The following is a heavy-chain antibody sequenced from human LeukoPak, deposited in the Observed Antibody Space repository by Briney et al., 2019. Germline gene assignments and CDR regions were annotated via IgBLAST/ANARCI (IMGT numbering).Heavy chain of an antibody. Sequence: SETLSLTCAVYGGSFSGYYWSWIRQPPGKGLEWIGEINHSGSTNYNPSLKSRVTISVDTSKNQFSLKLSSVTAADTAVYYCARAAEMATIRYAFDIWGQGTMVTVSS. CDR3: ARAAEMATIRYAFDI. D-gene: IGHD5-24*01. J-gene: IGHJ3*02. CDR2: INHSGST. CDR1: GGSFSGYY. V-gene: IGHV4-34*01.